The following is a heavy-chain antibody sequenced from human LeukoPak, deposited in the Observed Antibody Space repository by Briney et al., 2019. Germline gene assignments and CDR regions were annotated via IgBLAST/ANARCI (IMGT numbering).Heavy chain of an antibody. V-gene: IGHV1-69*06. CDR3: ARDRVCSSTSCYSTPFDY. CDR1: GGTFSSYA. CDR2: IIPIFGTA. D-gene: IGHD2-2*01. J-gene: IGHJ4*02. Sequence: SVKVSCKASGGTFSSYAISWVRQAPGQGLEWMAGIIPIFGTANYAQKFQGRVTITADKSTSTAYMELSSLRSEDTAVYYCARDRVCSSTSCYSTPFDYWGQGTLVTVSS.